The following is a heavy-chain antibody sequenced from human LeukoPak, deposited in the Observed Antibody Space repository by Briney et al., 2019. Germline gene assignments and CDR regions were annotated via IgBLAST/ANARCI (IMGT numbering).Heavy chain of an antibody. Sequence: ASVKVSCKASGYTFTSYGISRVRQAPGQGLEWMGWISAYNGNTNYAQKLQGRVTMTTDTSTSTAYMELRSLRSDDTAVYYCARGPYCSGGSCYFYFDYWGQGTLVTVSS. V-gene: IGHV1-18*01. CDR2: ISAYNGNT. J-gene: IGHJ4*02. CDR3: ARGPYCSGGSCYFYFDY. D-gene: IGHD2-15*01. CDR1: GYTFTSYG.